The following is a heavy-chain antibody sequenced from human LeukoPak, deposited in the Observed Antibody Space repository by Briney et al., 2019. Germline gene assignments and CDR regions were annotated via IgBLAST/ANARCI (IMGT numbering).Heavy chain of an antibody. CDR3: ARGGGTTGTGY. CDR2: ISSSSSYI. Sequence: GGSLRLSCAASGFTFSSYSMNWVRQAPGKGREWVSSISSSSSYIYYADSVKGDNAKNSLYLQMNSLRAEDTAVYYCARGGGTTGTGYWGQGTLVTVSS. CDR1: GFTFSSYS. D-gene: IGHD1-1*01. J-gene: IGHJ4*02. V-gene: IGHV3-21*01.